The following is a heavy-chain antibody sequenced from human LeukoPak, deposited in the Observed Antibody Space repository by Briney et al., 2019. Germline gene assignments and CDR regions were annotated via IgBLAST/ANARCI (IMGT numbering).Heavy chain of an antibody. Sequence: PGGSLRLSCAASGFTFSSYGMHWVRQAPGKGLEWVAVIWYDGSNKYYADSVKGRFTISRDISKNTLYLQMNSLRAEDTAVYYCARGSLPDTYYYDSSGDFDYWGQGTLVTVSS. V-gene: IGHV3-30*19. CDR2: IWYDGSNK. CDR3: ARGSLPDTYYYDSSGDFDY. CDR1: GFTFSSYG. D-gene: IGHD3-22*01. J-gene: IGHJ4*02.